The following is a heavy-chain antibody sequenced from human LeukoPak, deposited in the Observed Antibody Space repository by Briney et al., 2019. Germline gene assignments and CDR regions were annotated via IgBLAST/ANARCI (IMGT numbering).Heavy chain of an antibody. Sequence: GGSLRRSCAASGFTFTSYGMHWVRQAPGKGLEWVAVILNDGSQEKYADSVKGRFTISRDNSKNTLFLQMNSLRAEDTAVYYCVRDDALGDNALDIWGQGTMVTVSS. J-gene: IGHJ3*02. D-gene: IGHD3-16*01. CDR2: ILNDGSQE. CDR1: GFTFTSYG. V-gene: IGHV3-33*01. CDR3: VRDDALGDNALDI.